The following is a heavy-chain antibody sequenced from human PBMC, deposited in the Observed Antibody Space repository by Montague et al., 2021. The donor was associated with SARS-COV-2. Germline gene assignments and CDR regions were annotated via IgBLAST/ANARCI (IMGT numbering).Heavy chain of an antibody. CDR2: ISQSGNT. J-gene: IGHJ6*03. V-gene: IGHV4-34*01. D-gene: IGHD2-2*02. CDR1: GGSFSGYY. Sequence: SETLSLTCVVSGGSFSGYYWSWIRQPPGKGLEWIGEISQSGNTKYNPSLQSRVSISLDTSRNQFSLKVSSVTAADTAIYYCARLGDGIVPSPILGLGPYYSFYYMDVWGKGTTVTVSS. CDR3: ARLGDGIVPSPILGLGPYYSFYYMDV.